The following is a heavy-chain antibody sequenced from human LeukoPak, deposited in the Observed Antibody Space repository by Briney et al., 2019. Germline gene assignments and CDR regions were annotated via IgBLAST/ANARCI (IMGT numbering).Heavy chain of an antibody. CDR3: ARAGAELSVRYFQH. CDR2: IYYSGST. V-gene: IGHV4-30-4*01. CDR1: GGSISSGDYY. D-gene: IGHD1-7*01. J-gene: IGHJ1*01. Sequence: SETLSLTCTVSGGSISSGDYYWSWIRQPPGKGLEWIGYIYYSGSTYYNPSLKSRVTISVDTSKNQFSLKLSSVTAADTAVYYCARAGAELSVRYFQHWGQGTLVTVSS.